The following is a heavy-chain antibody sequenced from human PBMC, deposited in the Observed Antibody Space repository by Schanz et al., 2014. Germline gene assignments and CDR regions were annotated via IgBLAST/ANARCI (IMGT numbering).Heavy chain of an antibody. CDR1: GFTVSSNH. J-gene: IGHJ6*02. CDR3: AKGMGYCSGGTCYDYYYYGLDV. Sequence: EVQLVESGGGFVQPGGSLGLSCVVSGFTVSSNHMSWVRQAPGKGLEWVSSISSSSSYIYYADSVKGRFTISRDNAKNSLYLQMNSLSADDTAVFYCAKGMGYCSGGTCYDYYYYGLDVWGQGTTVTVSS. V-gene: IGHV3-21*04. D-gene: IGHD2-15*01. CDR2: ISSSSSYI.